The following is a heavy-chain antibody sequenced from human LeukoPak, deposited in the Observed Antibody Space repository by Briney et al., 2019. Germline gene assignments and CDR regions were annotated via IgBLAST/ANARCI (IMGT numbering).Heavy chain of an antibody. J-gene: IGHJ6*04. V-gene: IGHV3-11*06. D-gene: IGHD3-9*01. CDR3: ARDRYDILTGYYGGGYYYGMDV. CDR2: ISSSSSYT. CDR1: GFTFSDYY. Sequence: GGSLRLSCAASGFTFSDYYISWIRQAPGKGLEWVSYISSSSSYTNYADSVKGRFTISRDNAKNSLYLQMNSLRAEDTAVYYCARDRYDILTGYYGGGYYYGMDVWGKGTTVTVSS.